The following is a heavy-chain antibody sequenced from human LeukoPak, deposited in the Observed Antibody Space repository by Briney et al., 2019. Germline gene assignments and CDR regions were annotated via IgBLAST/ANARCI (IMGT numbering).Heavy chain of an antibody. CDR2: ISYDGSNK. V-gene: IGHV3-30*18. Sequence: GGSLRLSCAASGFTFSSYGMHWVRQAPGKELEWVAVISYDGSNKYYADSVKGRFTISRDNSKNTLYLQMNSLRAEDTAVYYCAKGVVVAAPSFHYWGQGTLVTVSS. D-gene: IGHD2-15*01. CDR1: GFTFSSYG. CDR3: AKGVVVAAPSFHY. J-gene: IGHJ4*02.